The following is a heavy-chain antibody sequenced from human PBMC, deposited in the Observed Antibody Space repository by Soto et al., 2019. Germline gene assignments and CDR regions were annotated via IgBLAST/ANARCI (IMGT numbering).Heavy chain of an antibody. CDR3: ARDRAMTTVRYLPPEGYYYGMDV. Sequence: ASVKVSCKASGYTFTSYGISWVRQAPGQGLEWMGWISAYNGNTNYAQKLQGRVTMTTDTSTSTAYMELRSLRSDDTAVYYCARDRAMTTVRYLPPEGYYYGMDVWGQGTTVTVSS. CDR2: ISAYNGNT. V-gene: IGHV1-18*01. D-gene: IGHD4-17*01. J-gene: IGHJ6*02. CDR1: GYTFTSYG.